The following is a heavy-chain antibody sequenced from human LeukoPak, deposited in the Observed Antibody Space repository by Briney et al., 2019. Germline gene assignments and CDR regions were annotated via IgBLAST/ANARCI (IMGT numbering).Heavy chain of an antibody. J-gene: IGHJ5*02. Sequence: GGSLRLSCAASGFTFSNAWLSWVRQAPGKGLEWVSAISGSGGSTYYADSVKGRFTISRDNYKNTVYLQMNSLRAEDTAVYYCAKDPLYSSAPNWFDPWGQGTLVTVSS. D-gene: IGHD6-19*01. V-gene: IGHV3-23*01. CDR2: ISGSGGST. CDR1: GFTFSNAW. CDR3: AKDPLYSSAPNWFDP.